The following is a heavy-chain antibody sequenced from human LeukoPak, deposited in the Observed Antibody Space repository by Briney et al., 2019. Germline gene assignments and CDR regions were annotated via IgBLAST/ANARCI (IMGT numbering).Heavy chain of an antibody. CDR2: INHSGST. Sequence: PSETLSLTCAVYVGSFSGYYWSWIRQPPGKGLEWIGEINHSGSTNYNSSLKSRVTISIDTSKNQFSLKLSSVTAADTAVYYCARGYYGSGSHCCHMDVWGKGTTITVS. CDR3: ARGYYGSGSHCCHMDV. D-gene: IGHD3-10*01. V-gene: IGHV4-34*01. J-gene: IGHJ6*03. CDR1: VGSFSGYY.